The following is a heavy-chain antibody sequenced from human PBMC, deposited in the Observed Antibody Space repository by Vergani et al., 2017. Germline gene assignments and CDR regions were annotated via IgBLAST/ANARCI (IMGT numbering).Heavy chain of an antibody. J-gene: IGHJ4*02. CDR3: ARDLSTVQWPDY. Sequence: QVQLVQSGAEVKKPGASLKVSCKASGYTFTGYYLHWVRQAPGQGLEWMGWINSNSGGTNYAQRFQGRVNMTRDTSISTAYMELSRLRSDDTAVYYCARDLSTVQWPDYWGQGTLVTVSS. CDR1: GYTFTGYY. CDR2: INSNSGGT. D-gene: IGHD5/OR15-5a*01. V-gene: IGHV1-2*02.